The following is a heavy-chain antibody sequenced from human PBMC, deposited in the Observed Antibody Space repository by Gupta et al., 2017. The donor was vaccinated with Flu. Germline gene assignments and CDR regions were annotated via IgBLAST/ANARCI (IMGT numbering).Heavy chain of an antibody. V-gene: IGHV3-23*01. D-gene: IGHD3-3*01. CDR1: GFPLSTYA. Sequence: EVQLSESGGGLVQPGGSLRLSCAASGFPLSTYAMGWVRQAPGKGLEWVSIISGSGGSTYYADSVNGRFVISRDNSKNTLYLQINSLRAEDTALYYCAKGQVLRFLEWLFFDAWGQGTLVTVSS. J-gene: IGHJ4*02. CDR2: ISGSGGST. CDR3: AKGQVLRFLEWLFFDA.